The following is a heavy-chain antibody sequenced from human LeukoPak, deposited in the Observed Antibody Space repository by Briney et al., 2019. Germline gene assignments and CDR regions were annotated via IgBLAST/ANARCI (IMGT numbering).Heavy chain of an antibody. CDR2: IWYDGSNK. CDR1: GFTFSSYG. J-gene: IGHJ5*02. V-gene: IGHV3-33*01. D-gene: IGHD2-2*01. CDR3: ARDVGVVVPAAFDP. Sequence: GGSLRLSCAASGFTFSSYGMHWVRQAPGKGLEWVAVIWYDGSNKYYADSVKGRFTISRDNSKNTLYLQMNSLRAEDTAVYYCARDVGVVVPAAFDPWGQGTLVTVFS.